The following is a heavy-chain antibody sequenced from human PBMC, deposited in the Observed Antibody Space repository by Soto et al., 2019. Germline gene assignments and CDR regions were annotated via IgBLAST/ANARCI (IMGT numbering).Heavy chain of an antibody. J-gene: IGHJ4*02. Sequence: TSETLSLTCTVSGGSISSSSYYWGWIRQPPGKGLEWIGSISYSGITYYNPSLKSRVTISVDTSNNQFSLKLSSVTAADTAVYYWASLYGDYVSYWGQGTLVTVSS. CDR2: ISYSGIT. CDR3: ASLYGDYVSY. CDR1: GGSISSSSYY. V-gene: IGHV4-39*01. D-gene: IGHD4-17*01.